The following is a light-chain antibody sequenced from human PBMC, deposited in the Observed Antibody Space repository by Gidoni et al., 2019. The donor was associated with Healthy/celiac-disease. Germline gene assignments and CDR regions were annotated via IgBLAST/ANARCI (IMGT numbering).Light chain of an antibody. Sequence: QSVLTQPPSASGPPGQRVTSSCSGSSSHTGSNTVNWYQQLPGTAPKRLIYTNNQRPSGVPDRFSGSKSGTSASLAISGLQSEDEADYYCAAWDDSLNGVVFGGGTKLTVL. V-gene: IGLV1-44*01. CDR3: AAWDDSLNGVV. CDR2: TNN. CDR1: SSHTGSNT. J-gene: IGLJ2*01.